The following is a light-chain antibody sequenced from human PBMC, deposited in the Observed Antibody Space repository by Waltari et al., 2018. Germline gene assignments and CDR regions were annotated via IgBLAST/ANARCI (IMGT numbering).Light chain of an antibody. CDR1: QSVLSSSNNKNY. V-gene: IGKV4-1*01. Sequence: DIVMTQSPDSLAVSLGAGATLNCKSSQSVLSSSNNKNYLAWYQQKPGQPPKLLVYWASTRESGVPDRFSGSGSGTDFTLTISSLQAEDVAVYYCQQYYTTPPWTFGQGTKVEIK. J-gene: IGKJ1*01. CDR3: QQYYTTPPWT. CDR2: WAS.